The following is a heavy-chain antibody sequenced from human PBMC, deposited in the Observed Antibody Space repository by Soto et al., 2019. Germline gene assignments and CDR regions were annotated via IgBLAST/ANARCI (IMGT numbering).Heavy chain of an antibody. CDR3: ARVGIAASGWFDP. CDR2: IYYSGST. J-gene: IGHJ5*02. V-gene: IGHV4-61*01. Sequence: SETLSLTCTVSGGSVSSGSYYWSWIRQPPGKGLEWIGYIYYSGSTNYNPSLKSRVPISVDKSKNQFSLKLSSVTAADTAVYYCARVGIAASGWFDPWGQGTPVTSPQ. CDR1: GGSVSSGSYY. D-gene: IGHD6-13*01.